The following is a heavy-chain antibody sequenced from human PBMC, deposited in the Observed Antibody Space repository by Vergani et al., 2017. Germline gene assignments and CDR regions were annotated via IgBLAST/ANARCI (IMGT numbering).Heavy chain of an antibody. CDR3: ARHSTVEWLVKLGWIDP. V-gene: IGHV4-39*01. CDR1: GGSISSSSHF. D-gene: IGHD6-19*01. CDR2: IYYSGST. J-gene: IGHJ5*02. Sequence: QLQLHKSGPGLVKPSETLSLTCTLSGGSISSSSHFWGWIRQPPGKGLEWIASIYYSGSTYYNPSLKSRVTISVDTSKNQFSLKLSSVTAADTAVYFCARHSTVEWLVKLGWIDPWGQGILVTVSS.